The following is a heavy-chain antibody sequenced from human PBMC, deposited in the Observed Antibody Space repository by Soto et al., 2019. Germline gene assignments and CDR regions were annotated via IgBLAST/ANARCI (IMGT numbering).Heavy chain of an antibody. CDR3: ARGSTYYDILTGYSHTDYYYYGMDV. V-gene: IGHV4-31*03. CDR1: GGSISSGGYY. CDR2: IYYSGST. J-gene: IGHJ6*02. Sequence: PSETLSLTCTVSGGSISSGGYYWSWIRQHPGKGLEWIGYIYYSGSTYYNPSLKSRVTISVDTSKNQFSLKLSSVTAADTAVYYCARGSTYYDILTGYSHTDYYYYGMDVWGQGTTVTVSS. D-gene: IGHD3-9*01.